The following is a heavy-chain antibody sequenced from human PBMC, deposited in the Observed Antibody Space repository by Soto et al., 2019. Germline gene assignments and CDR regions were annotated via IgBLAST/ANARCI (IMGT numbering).Heavy chain of an antibody. CDR2: ISGSDVRT. J-gene: IGHJ4*02. CDR1: GFTFSSYA. Sequence: EVQLLESGGGLVQPGGSLRLSCAASGFTFSSYAMSWVRQAPGKGLEWVSTISGSDVRTYYADSVKGRFTISRDNSKNTLYLQMNSLRAEDTAVYYCARDGSGTIGDHWGQGTLVTVSS. D-gene: IGHD3-10*01. V-gene: IGHV3-23*01. CDR3: ARDGSGTIGDH.